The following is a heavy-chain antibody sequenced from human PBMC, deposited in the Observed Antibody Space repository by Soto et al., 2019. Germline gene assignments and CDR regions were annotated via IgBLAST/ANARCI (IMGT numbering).Heavy chain of an antibody. CDR3: ARQVVPTETKKP. V-gene: IGHV4-34*12. J-gene: IGHJ4*02. CDR1: GGSFSGYY. Sequence: TSETLSLTCAVYGGSFSGYYWSWIRQPPGKGLEWIGEIIHTGSTNYNPSLKSRVTISIDTSKKKFSLKLSSVTAADTAVYYCARQVVPTETKKPWGQGNLVTVSS. CDR2: IIHTGST. D-gene: IGHD2-2*01.